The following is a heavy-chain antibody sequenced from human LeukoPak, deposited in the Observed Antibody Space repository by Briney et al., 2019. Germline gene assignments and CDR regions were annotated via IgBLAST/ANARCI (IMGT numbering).Heavy chain of an antibody. V-gene: IGHV1-46*01. CDR3: ARSLFRFLEWSYRSYYYYYMDV. D-gene: IGHD3-3*01. J-gene: IGHJ6*03. Sequence: ASVKVSCKASGYTFTSYYMHWVRQAPGQGLEWMGIINPSGGSTSYAQKFQGRVTMTRDMSTSTVYMELSSLRSGDTAVYFCARSLFRFLEWSYRSYYYYYMDVWGKGTTVTVSS. CDR2: INPSGGST. CDR1: GYTFTSYY.